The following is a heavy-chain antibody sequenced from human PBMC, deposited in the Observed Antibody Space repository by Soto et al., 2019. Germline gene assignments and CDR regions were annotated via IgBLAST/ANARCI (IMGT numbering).Heavy chain of an antibody. D-gene: IGHD3-22*01. CDR3: AREGSEGSSGYYEPYFGQDLLFEY. CDR1: GFTFSSYA. CDR2: ISYDGSNK. V-gene: IGHV3-30-3*01. J-gene: IGHJ4*02. Sequence: GGSLRLSCAASGFTFSSYAMHWVRQAPGKGLEWVAVISYDGSNKYYADSVKGRFTISRDNSKNTLYLQMNSLRAEDTAVYYCAREGSEGSSGYYEPYFGQDLLFEYWGQGTLVTLSS.